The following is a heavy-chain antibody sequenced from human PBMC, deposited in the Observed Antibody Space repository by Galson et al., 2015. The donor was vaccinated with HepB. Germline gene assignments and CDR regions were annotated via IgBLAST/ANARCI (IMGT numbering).Heavy chain of an antibody. Sequence: SLRLSCAASGFTFSNYGMHWVRQAPGKGLEWVAVISYDGSNKYYADSVKGRFTISRDNSKDTLYLQMNSLRAEDTAVYYCAKEYYDSSGYYYGESYGMDVWGQGTTVTVSS. V-gene: IGHV3-30*18. CDR3: AKEYYDSSGYYYGESYGMDV. D-gene: IGHD3-22*01. CDR2: ISYDGSNK. J-gene: IGHJ6*02. CDR1: GFTFSNYG.